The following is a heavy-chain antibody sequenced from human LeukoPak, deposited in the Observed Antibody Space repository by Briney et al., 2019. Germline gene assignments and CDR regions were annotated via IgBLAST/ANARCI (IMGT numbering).Heavy chain of an antibody. CDR1: GFTFSSYW. D-gene: IGHD6-19*01. CDR3: ARGLSSSGWFMDYFDY. V-gene: IGHV3-74*01. CDR2: INSDGSST. J-gene: IGHJ4*02. Sequence: GGSLRLSCAASGFTFSSYWMHWVRQAPGKGLVWVSRINSDGSSTSYADSVKGRFTISRDNAKNTLYLQMNSLRAEDTAVYYCARGLSSSGWFMDYFDYWGQGTLVTVSS.